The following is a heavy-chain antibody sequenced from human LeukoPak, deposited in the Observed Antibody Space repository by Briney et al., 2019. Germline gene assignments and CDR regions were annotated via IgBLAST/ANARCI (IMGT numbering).Heavy chain of an antibody. CDR3: ASSPPTGTTWYFDL. CDR1: GFTFSSYA. J-gene: IGHJ2*01. V-gene: IGHV3-64*01. CDR2: ISSNGGGTT. Sequence: PGGSLRLSCAASGFTFSSYAMHWVRQAPGKGLEYVSAISSNGGGTTYYANSVKGRFTISRDNSKNTLYLQMGSLRAEDMAVYYCASSPPTGTTWYFDLWGRGTLVTVSS. D-gene: IGHD1-7*01.